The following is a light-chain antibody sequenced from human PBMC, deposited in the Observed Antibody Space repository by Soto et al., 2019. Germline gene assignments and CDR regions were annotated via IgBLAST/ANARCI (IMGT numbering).Light chain of an antibody. J-gene: IGLJ1*01. CDR3: NSYTSKSTGV. V-gene: IGLV2-14*01. Sequence: QSALTQPASVSRSPGQSITISCTGTSSDVGGYNYVSWYQQHPGKAPKLIIYEVSNRPSGVSNRSSGSKSGNTASLTISGLQAEDEADYYCNSYTSKSTGVFGTGTKLTVL. CDR1: SSDVGGYNY. CDR2: EVS.